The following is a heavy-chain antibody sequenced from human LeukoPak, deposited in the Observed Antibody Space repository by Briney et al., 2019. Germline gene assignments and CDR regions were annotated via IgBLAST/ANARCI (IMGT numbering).Heavy chain of an antibody. V-gene: IGHV3-21*05. CDR1: GFTFSSYE. CDR2: ISSSYI. D-gene: IGHD3-10*01. Sequence: GGSLRLSCAASGFTFSSYEMNWVRQAPGKGLEWVSYISSSYIYYADSVKGRFTISRDNAKNSLYLQMNSLRAEDTAVYYCARWDYGSGSNYYMDVWGKGTTVTVSS. J-gene: IGHJ6*03. CDR3: ARWDYGSGSNYYMDV.